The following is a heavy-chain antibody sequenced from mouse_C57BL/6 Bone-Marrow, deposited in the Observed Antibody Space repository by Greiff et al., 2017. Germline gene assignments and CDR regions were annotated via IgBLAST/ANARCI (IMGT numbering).Heavy chain of an antibody. V-gene: IGHV1-5*01. Sequence: EVQLQQSGTVLARPGASVKMSCKTSGYTFTSYWMLWVKQRPGQGLEWIGAIYPGNSDTSYTQKFKGKAKLTAVTSASTAYMGLSSLTNEDSAVYYCTRWLLRGGYYFDYWGQGTTRTVSS. J-gene: IGHJ2*01. D-gene: IGHD2-3*01. CDR2: IYPGNSDT. CDR1: GYTFTSYW. CDR3: TRWLLRGGYYFDY.